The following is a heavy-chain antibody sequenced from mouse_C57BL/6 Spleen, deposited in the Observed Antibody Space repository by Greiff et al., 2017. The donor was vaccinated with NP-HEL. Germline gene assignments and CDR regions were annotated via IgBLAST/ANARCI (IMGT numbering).Heavy chain of an antibody. J-gene: IGHJ2*01. CDR3: ARGATVPLDY. CDR2: INPNNGGT. V-gene: IGHV1-26*01. Sequence: VQLQQSGPELVKPGASVKISCKASGYTFTDYYMNWVKQSHGKSLEWIGDINPNNGGTSYNQKFKGKATLTVDKSSSTAYMELRSLTSEDSAVYYCARGATVPLDYWGQGTTLTVSS. CDR1: GYTFTDYY. D-gene: IGHD1-1*01.